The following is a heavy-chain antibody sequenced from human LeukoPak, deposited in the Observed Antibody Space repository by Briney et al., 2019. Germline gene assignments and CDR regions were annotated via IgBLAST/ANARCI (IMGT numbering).Heavy chain of an antibody. Sequence: PSETLSLTCSVSGGSLSSHYWSWIRQPPGKGLELIGHIHDTGSTFYNPSLRSRVTISLDTSNNQFSLKLTSMTAADTAVYYCARFSSGCSTSSCYLTYWGQGTLVTVS. CDR1: GGSLSSHY. V-gene: IGHV4-59*11. D-gene: IGHD2-2*01. J-gene: IGHJ4*02. CDR2: IHDTGST. CDR3: ARFSSGCSTSSCYLTY.